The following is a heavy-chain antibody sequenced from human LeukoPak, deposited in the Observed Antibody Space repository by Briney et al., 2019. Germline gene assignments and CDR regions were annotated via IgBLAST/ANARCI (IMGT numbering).Heavy chain of an antibody. CDR1: GFTFSDYY. V-gene: IGHV3-11*04. Sequence: GGSLRLSCAASGFTFSDYYMSWIRQAPGKGLEWVSYISSSGSTIYYADSVKGRFTTSRDNAKNSLYLQMNSLRAEDTAVYCCGKRTFGVVKPYFYYYMDAWGKGTTVTVSS. D-gene: IGHD3-3*01. CDR2: ISSSGSTI. J-gene: IGHJ6*03. CDR3: GKRTFGVVKPYFYYYMDA.